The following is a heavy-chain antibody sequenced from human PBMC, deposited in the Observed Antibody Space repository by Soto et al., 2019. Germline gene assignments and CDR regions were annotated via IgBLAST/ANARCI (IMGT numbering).Heavy chain of an antibody. CDR3: AKDLHSSGWYDFDY. CDR1: GFTFSSYA. V-gene: IGHV3-23*01. Sequence: PGGSFRLSCAASGFTFSSYAMSWVRQAPGKGLEWVSAISGSGGSTYYADSVKGRFTISRDNSKNTLYLQMNSLRAEDTAVYYCAKDLHSSGWYDFDYWGQGTLVTVSS. D-gene: IGHD6-19*01. CDR2: ISGSGGST. J-gene: IGHJ4*02.